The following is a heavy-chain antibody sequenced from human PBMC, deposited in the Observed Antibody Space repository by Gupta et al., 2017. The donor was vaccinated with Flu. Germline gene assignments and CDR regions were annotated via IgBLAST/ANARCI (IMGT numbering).Heavy chain of an antibody. J-gene: IGHJ4*02. CDR3: AGSIRAGTLDY. D-gene: IGHD3-10*01. CDR1: GFPFSSYS. CDR2: ISSSIGYI. Sequence: EVQLVESGGGLVKPGGSLRLSCAASGFPFSSYSMNWVRQAPGKGLEWVSSISSSIGYIYYADSVKGRFTISRDNAKNSLYLQMNSLRAEDTAVYYCAGSIRAGTLDYWGQGTLVTVSS. V-gene: IGHV3-21*01.